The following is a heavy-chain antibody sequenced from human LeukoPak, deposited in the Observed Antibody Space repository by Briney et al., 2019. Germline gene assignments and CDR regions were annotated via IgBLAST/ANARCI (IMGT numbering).Heavy chain of an antibody. CDR3: ARDWLMGAKDY. CDR1: GFTFSSYS. CDR2: ISSSSSYI. V-gene: IGHV3-21*01. D-gene: IGHD1-26*01. J-gene: IGHJ4*02. Sequence: GGSLRLSCAASGFTFSSYSMNWVRQAPGTGLEWVSSISSSSSYIYYADSVKGRFTISRDNAKNSLYLQMNSLRAEDTAVYYCARDWLMGAKDYWGQGTLVTVSS.